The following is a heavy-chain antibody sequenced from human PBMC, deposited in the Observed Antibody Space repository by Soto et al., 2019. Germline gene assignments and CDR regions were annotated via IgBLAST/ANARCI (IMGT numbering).Heavy chain of an antibody. J-gene: IGHJ6*02. CDR2: IYYSGST. D-gene: IGHD2-21*01. Sequence: QVQLQESGPGLVKPSQTLSLTCTVAGGSISSGGDYWSWIRQHPGKGLEWIGNIYYSGSTHYNPSIKSRVTISVDTSKTQIYLKVSSVTAAVTAMDYCARSQGNQQVIYYYGMDVWGQGTTVTVSS. CDR3: ARSQGNQQVIYYYGMDV. V-gene: IGHV4-31*03. CDR1: GGSISSGGDY.